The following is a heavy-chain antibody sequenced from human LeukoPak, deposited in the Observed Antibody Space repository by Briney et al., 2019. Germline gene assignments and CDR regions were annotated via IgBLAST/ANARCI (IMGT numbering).Heavy chain of an antibody. J-gene: IGHJ4*02. CDR1: GYTFTGYY. CDR3: ARRNYDFWSGYYLDY. CDR2: ISPNSGDK. Sequence: ASVKVSCKASGYTFTGYYMHWVRQAPGQGLEWMGWISPNSGDKKYAQKFQGRVTMTRDTSISTAYMELSSLRSEDTAVYYCARRNYDFWSGYYLDYWGQGTLVTVSS. V-gene: IGHV1-2*02. D-gene: IGHD3-3*01.